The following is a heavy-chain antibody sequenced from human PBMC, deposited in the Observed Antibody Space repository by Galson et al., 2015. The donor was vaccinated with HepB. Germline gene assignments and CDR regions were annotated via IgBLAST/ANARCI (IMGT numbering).Heavy chain of an antibody. J-gene: IGHJ4*02. Sequence: SLRLSCAASGFTFSLYSMSWVRQAPGKGLEWVSYINSGSGTIFYTDSVKGRFTVSSDNGKSSLYLQMNSLRDEDTAVYYCARVGYCRGGNCYAQKHFDHWGQGTLVTVSS. V-gene: IGHV3-48*02. CDR2: INSGSGTI. CDR3: ARVGYCRGGNCYAQKHFDH. CDR1: GFTFSLYS. D-gene: IGHD2-15*01.